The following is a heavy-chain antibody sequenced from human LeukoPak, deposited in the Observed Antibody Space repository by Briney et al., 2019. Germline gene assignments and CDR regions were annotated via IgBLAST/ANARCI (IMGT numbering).Heavy chain of an antibody. CDR2: INPSGGST. CDR3: TRAWSMTDWFDP. J-gene: IGHJ5*02. CDR1: GYTFTSYY. Sequence: ASVKVSCKASGYTFTSYYMHWVRQAPGQGLEWMGIINPSGGSTSYAQKFQGRVTMTRDTSMSTVYMELSSLRSEDTAVYYCTRAWSMTDWFDPWGQGTLVTVSS. D-gene: IGHD2-21*02. V-gene: IGHV1-46*01.